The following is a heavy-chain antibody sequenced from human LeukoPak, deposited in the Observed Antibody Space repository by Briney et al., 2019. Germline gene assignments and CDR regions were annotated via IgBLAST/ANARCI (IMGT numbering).Heavy chain of an antibody. CDR1: GFTFSTYP. J-gene: IGHJ6*03. D-gene: IGHD2-21*01. Sequence: GGSLGLSCAASGFTFSTYPMHWVRQAPGKGLEWVAVISNDGTNKKYADSVKGRFSISRDSSNNTVDLQMNSLRAEDTALYYCARGIVVVAPHLSFYYYMDVWGRGTTVTVSS. CDR3: ARGIVVVAPHLSFYYYMDV. V-gene: IGHV3-30*04. CDR2: ISNDGTNK.